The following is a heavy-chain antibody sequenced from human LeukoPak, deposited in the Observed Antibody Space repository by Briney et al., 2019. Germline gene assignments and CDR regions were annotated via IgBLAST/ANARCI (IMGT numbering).Heavy chain of an antibody. V-gene: IGHV4-4*07. Sequence: SETLSLTCTVSGGSISSYYWSWIRQPAGKGLEWIGRIYISGSTNYKPSLKSRVTISVDTSKNQFSLKLSSVTVADTAVYYCARSLYYYGADAFDIWGQGTKVTVSS. J-gene: IGHJ3*02. CDR2: IYISGST. D-gene: IGHD3-10*01. CDR1: GGSISSYY. CDR3: ARSLYYYGADAFDI.